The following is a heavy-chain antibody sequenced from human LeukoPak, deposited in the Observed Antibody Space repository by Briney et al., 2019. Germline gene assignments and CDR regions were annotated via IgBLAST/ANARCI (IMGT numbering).Heavy chain of an antibody. V-gene: IGHV1-18*01. CDR2: SSAYNGNT. CDR1: GYTFTSSG. Sequence: GASVKVSCKASGYTFTSSGISWVRQAPGQGLEWMGWSSAYNGNTNYAQKLQGRVTMTTDTSTSTAYMELRSLRSDDTAVYYCARDYYGSGSYYPFDPGGQGTLVTVSS. D-gene: IGHD3-10*01. J-gene: IGHJ5*02. CDR3: ARDYYGSGSYYPFDP.